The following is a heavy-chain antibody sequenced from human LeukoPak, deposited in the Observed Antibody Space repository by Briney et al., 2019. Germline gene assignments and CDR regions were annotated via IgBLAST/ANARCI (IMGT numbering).Heavy chain of an antibody. CDR1: GGSISSYY. CDR3: ARLGRREGYNFDAFDI. Sequence: SETLSLTCTVSGGSISSYYWSWIRQPAGKGLEWIGRIYTSGSTNYNPSLKSRVTMSVDTSKNQFSLKLSSVTAADTAVYYCARLGRREGYNFDAFDIWGQGTMVTVSS. D-gene: IGHD5-24*01. CDR2: IYTSGST. V-gene: IGHV4-4*07. J-gene: IGHJ3*02.